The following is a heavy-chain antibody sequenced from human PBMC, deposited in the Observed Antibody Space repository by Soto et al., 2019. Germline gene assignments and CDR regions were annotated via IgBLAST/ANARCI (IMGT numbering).Heavy chain of an antibody. V-gene: IGHV4-39*07. J-gene: IGHJ6*03. D-gene: IGHD3-10*01. CDR2: IYYSGST. CDR1: GGSISSSSYY. Sequence: SETLSLTCTVSGGSISSSSYYWGWIRQPPGKGLEWIGSIYYSGSTYYNPSLKSRVTISVDTSKNQFSLKLSSVTAADTAVYYCARRVRITMVRGYVAYYYYMDVWGKGTTVTVSS. CDR3: ARRVRITMVRGYVAYYYYMDV.